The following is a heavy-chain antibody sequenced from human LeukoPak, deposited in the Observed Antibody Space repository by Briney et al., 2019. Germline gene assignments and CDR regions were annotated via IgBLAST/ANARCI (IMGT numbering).Heavy chain of an antibody. CDR1: GFTFSNAW. CDR3: TTPYDFWSGYYDY. Sequence: GGSLRLSCAASGFTFSNAWMSWVRQAPGKGLEWVGRIKSKTDGGTTDYAAPVKGRFTISRDDSKNTLYLQMNSLKTEDTAVYYCTTPYDFWSGYYDYWGQGTLVTVSS. J-gene: IGHJ4*02. V-gene: IGHV3-15*01. CDR2: IKSKTDGGTT. D-gene: IGHD3-3*01.